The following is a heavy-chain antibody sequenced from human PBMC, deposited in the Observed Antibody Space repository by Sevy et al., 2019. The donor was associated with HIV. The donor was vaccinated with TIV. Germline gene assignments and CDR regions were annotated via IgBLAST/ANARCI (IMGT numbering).Heavy chain of an antibody. CDR2: INPNSGGT. J-gene: IGHJ3*02. V-gene: IGHV1-2*02. CDR3: ARGIVGATGDAFDI. CDR1: GYTFTGYY. Sequence: ASVKVSCKASGYTFTGYYMHWVRQAPGQGLEWMGWINPNSGGTNYAQKFQGRVTMTRDTSISTAYMELSRLRSDDTAVYYCARGIVGATGDAFDIWGQGTMVTVSS. D-gene: IGHD1-26*01.